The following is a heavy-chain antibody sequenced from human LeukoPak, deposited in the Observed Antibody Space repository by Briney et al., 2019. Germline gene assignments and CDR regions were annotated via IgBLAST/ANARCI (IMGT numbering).Heavy chain of an antibody. V-gene: IGHV1-69*04. J-gene: IGHJ3*02. D-gene: IGHD3-10*01. CDR2: IIPILGIA. CDR3: ARPRKAIGSDGDAFDI. Sequence: GASVKVSCKASGGTFSSYAISWVRQAPGQGREWMGRIIPILGIANYAQKFQGRVTITADKSTSTAYMELSSLRSEDTAVYYCARPRKAIGSDGDAFDIWGQGTMVTVSS. CDR1: GGTFSSYA.